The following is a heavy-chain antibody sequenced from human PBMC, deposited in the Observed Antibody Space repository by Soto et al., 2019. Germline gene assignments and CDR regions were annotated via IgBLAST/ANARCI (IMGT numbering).Heavy chain of an antibody. Sequence: PGGSRRLSCAASGFTFSNAWMNWVRQAPGKGLEWVGRIKSKTDGGTTDYAAPVKGRFTISRDDSKNTLYLQMNSLKTEDTAVYYCTTDSRYSYGYGIDYWGQGTLVTVSS. D-gene: IGHD5-18*01. CDR1: GFTFSNAW. CDR3: TTDSRYSYGYGIDY. J-gene: IGHJ4*02. V-gene: IGHV3-15*07. CDR2: IKSKTDGGTT.